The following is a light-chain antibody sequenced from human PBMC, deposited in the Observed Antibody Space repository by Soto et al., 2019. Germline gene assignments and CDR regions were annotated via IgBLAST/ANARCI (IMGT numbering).Light chain of an antibody. CDR2: GAS. CDR3: PSHDSFRT. CDR1: QSVSSTY. V-gene: IGKV3-20*01. J-gene: IGKJ1*01. Sequence: VLNPLPPTGSLSPGKRSTRSCMASQSVSSTYLTWYQQKPGQAPRLLIYGASGSATGIPDRFIGSGSGTDFSLPIRRLEPADFAVYFCPSHDSFRTFGQVTKVDIK.